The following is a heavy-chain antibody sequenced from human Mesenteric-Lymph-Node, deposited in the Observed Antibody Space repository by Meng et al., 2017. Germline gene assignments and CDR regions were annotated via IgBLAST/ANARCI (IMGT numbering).Heavy chain of an antibody. J-gene: IGHJ4*02. Sequence: GESLKISCAASGFTFSGSAMHWVRQASGKGLEWVGRIRSKANSYATAYAASVKGRFTISRDDSKNTAYLQMNSLKIEDTAVYYCARVGVVGATKVLFDYWGQGTPVTVSS. CDR1: GFTFSGSA. D-gene: IGHD1-26*01. CDR2: IRSKANSYAT. CDR3: ARVGVVGATKVLFDY. V-gene: IGHV3-73*01.